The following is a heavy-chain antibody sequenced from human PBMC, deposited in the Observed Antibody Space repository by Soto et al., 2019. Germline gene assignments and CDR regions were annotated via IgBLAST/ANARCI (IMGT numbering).Heavy chain of an antibody. CDR1: GGSISSSSYF. J-gene: IGHJ4*02. CDR3: AKNWNWGSLVH. CDR2: IYYSGST. V-gene: IGHV4-39*01. Sequence: SETLSLTCTVSGGSISSSSYFWGWIRQPPGKGLEWIASIYYSGSTYYNPSLKSRGTISIDTSKNQFSLKLSSVTAADTAVYYCAKNWNWGSLVHWGQGTLLTVSS. D-gene: IGHD7-27*01.